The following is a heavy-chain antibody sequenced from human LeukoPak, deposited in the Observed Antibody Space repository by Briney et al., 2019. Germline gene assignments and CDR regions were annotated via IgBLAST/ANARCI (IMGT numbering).Heavy chain of an antibody. Sequence: SQTLSLTCTVSGGSISSGGYYWSWIRQHPGKGLEWIGYIYYSGSTYYNPSLKSRVTISVDTSKNQFSLKLSSVTAADTAVYYCARSGYSGYKHYYYYGMDVWGQGTTVIVSS. V-gene: IGHV4-31*03. CDR2: IYYSGST. J-gene: IGHJ6*02. CDR3: ARSGYSGYKHYYYYGMDV. D-gene: IGHD5-12*01. CDR1: GGSISSGGYY.